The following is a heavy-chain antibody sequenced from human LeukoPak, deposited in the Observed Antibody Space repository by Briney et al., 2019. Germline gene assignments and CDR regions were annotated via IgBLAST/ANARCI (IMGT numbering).Heavy chain of an antibody. CDR2: IYYSGST. CDR1: GGSISSGDYY. Sequence: SETLSLTCTVSGGSISSGDYYWSWIRQPPGKGLGWIGYIYYSGSTYYNPSLKSRVTISADTSKNQFSLKLSSVTAADTAVYYCARSPVTSREQQLVLGFFDYWGQGTLVTVSS. V-gene: IGHV4-30-4*01. J-gene: IGHJ4*02. D-gene: IGHD6-13*01. CDR3: ARSPVTSREQQLVLGFFDY.